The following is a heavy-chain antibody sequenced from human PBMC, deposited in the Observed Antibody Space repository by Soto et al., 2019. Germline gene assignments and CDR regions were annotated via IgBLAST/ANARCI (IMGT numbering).Heavy chain of an antibody. V-gene: IGHV1-18*01. Sequence: XSVKVSCKGSVYTFTSYGISWVRQAPGQGLEWMGWISAHNGNTNYAQKLQGRVTMTTDTSTSTAYMELRSLRSDDTAVYYCARGSAITIFGVVQVHFDSWGQGNLVTVSS. CDR2: ISAHNGNT. CDR1: VYTFTSYG. CDR3: ARGSAITIFGVVQVHFDS. J-gene: IGHJ4*02. D-gene: IGHD3-3*01.